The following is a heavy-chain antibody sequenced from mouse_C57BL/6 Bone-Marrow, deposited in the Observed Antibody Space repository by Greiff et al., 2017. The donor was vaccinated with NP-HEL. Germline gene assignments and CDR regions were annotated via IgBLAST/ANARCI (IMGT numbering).Heavy chain of an antibody. Sequence: EVKLMESGGGLVQPGGSLKLSCAASGFTFSDYYMYWVRQTPEKRLEWVAYISNGGGSTYYPDTVKGRFTISRDNAKNTLYLQMSRLKSEDTAMYYCARHRLRYAMDYWGQGTSVTVSS. J-gene: IGHJ4*01. CDR1: GFTFSDYY. CDR2: ISNGGGST. CDR3: ARHRLRYAMDY. V-gene: IGHV5-12*01. D-gene: IGHD2-2*01.